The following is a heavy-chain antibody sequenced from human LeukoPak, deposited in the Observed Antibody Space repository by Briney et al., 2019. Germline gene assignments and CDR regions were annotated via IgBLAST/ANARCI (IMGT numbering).Heavy chain of an antibody. D-gene: IGHD2-2*02. V-gene: IGHV1-69*01. CDR2: IIPIFGTA. CDR3: ARNNPGGYTQYGGYYFDY. Sequence: SVKVSCKASGGTFSSYAISRVRQAPGQGLEWMGGIIPIFGTANYAQKFQGRVTITADESTSTAHMELSSLRSEDTAVYYCARNNPGGYTQYGGYYFDYWGQGTLVTVSS. J-gene: IGHJ4*02. CDR1: GGTFSSYA.